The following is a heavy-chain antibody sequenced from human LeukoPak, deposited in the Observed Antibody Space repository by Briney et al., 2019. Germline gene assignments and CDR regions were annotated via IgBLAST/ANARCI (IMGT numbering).Heavy chain of an antibody. CDR3: ARDGPKGGMDV. CDR2: IYYTGST. Sequence: SETLSLTCTVSGGSMSTYYWTWIRQPPGKGLEWIGFIYYTGSTNYNPSLKSRVTISVDTSKNQFSLKLSSVTAADTAVYYCARDGPKGGMDVWGQGTTVTVSS. V-gene: IGHV4-59*01. CDR1: GGSMSTYY. J-gene: IGHJ6*02.